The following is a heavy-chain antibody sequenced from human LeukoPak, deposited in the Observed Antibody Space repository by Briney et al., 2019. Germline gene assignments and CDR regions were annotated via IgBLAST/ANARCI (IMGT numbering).Heavy chain of an antibody. Sequence: SETLSLTCAVYGGSFSGYYWSWIRQPPGKGLEWIGEINHSGSTNYNPSLKSRVTISVDTSKNQFSLKLSSVTAADTAVCYCARIDLGIAVAGHFDYWGQGTLVTVSS. D-gene: IGHD6-19*01. J-gene: IGHJ4*02. CDR2: INHSGST. V-gene: IGHV4-34*01. CDR3: ARIDLGIAVAGHFDY. CDR1: GGSFSGYY.